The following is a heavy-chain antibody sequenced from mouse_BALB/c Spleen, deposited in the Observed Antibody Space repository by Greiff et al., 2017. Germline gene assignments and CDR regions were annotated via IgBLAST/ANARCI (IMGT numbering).Heavy chain of an antibody. CDR3: ARGDYRYDWFAY. Sequence: QVQLKESGPGLVQPSQSLSITCTVSGFSLTSYGVHWVRQSPGKGLEWLGVIWSGGSTDYNAAFISRLSISKDNSKSQVFFKMNSLQANDTAIYYCARGDYRYDWFAYWGQGTLVTVSA. V-gene: IGHV2-2*02. CDR1: GFSLTSYG. J-gene: IGHJ3*01. D-gene: IGHD2-14*01. CDR2: IWSGGST.